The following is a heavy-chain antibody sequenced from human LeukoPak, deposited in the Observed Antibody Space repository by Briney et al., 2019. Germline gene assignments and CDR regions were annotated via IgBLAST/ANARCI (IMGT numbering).Heavy chain of an antibody. CDR1: GYTFTGYY. Sequence: ASVKVSCKASGYTFTGYYMHWVRQAPGQGLEWMGWINPNSGGTNYAQKFQGRVTMTRDTSISTAYMELSRLRSDDTAVYYCARDQGEDHYGSGSFQYNWFDPWGQGTLVTVSS. CDR2: INPNSGGT. CDR3: ARDQGEDHYGSGSFQYNWFDP. J-gene: IGHJ5*02. V-gene: IGHV1-2*02. D-gene: IGHD3-10*01.